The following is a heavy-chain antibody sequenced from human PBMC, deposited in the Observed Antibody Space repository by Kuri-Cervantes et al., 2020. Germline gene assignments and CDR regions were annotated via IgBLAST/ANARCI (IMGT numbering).Heavy chain of an antibody. CDR1: GYTFTGYY. CDR2: TSAYSGKT. D-gene: IGHD3-3*01. CDR3: ARGYYNFWSGYYYYMDV. V-gene: IGHV1-18*04. J-gene: IGHJ6*03. Sequence: ASVKVSCKASGYTFTGYYIHWVRLAPGQGLEWMGWTSAYSGKTNYAQKLQDRVTMTTDTSTSTAYMELRSLRSDDTAMYYCARGYYNFWSGYYYYMDVWGNGTTVTVSS.